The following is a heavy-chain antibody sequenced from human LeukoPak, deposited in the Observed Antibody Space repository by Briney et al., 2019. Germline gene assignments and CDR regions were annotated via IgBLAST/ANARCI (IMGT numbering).Heavy chain of an antibody. CDR1: GFTFDDYA. Sequence: GGSLRLSCAASGFTFDDYAMHWVRQAPGKGLEWVSGISWNSGSIGYADSVKGRFTISRDNSKNTLYLQMNSLRAEDTAVYYCARAYSSSWLTDYWGQGTLVTVSS. D-gene: IGHD6-13*01. CDR2: ISWNSGSI. V-gene: IGHV3-9*01. CDR3: ARAYSSSWLTDY. J-gene: IGHJ4*02.